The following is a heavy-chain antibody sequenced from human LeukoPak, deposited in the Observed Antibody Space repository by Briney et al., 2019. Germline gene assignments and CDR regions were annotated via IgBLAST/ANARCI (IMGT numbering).Heavy chain of an antibody. V-gene: IGHV1-69*04. D-gene: IGHD3-3*01. J-gene: IGHJ4*02. CDR1: GYTFTSYY. CDR2: IIPILGIA. Sequence: GASVKVSCKASGYTFTSYYMHWVRQAPGQGLEWMGRIIPILGIANYAQKFQGRVTITADKSTSTAYMELSSLRSEDTAVYYCARDFEWRPFDYWGQGTLVTVSS. CDR3: ARDFEWRPFDY.